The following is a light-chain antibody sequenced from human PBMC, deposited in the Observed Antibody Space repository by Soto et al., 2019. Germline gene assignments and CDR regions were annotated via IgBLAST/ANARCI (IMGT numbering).Light chain of an antibody. J-gene: IGKJ4*01. CDR1: QSVSSSY. Sequence: EIVLTQSPGTLSLSPGERATLSCRASQSVSSSYLAWYQQKPGQAPRLLIYGASSRATGIPDRFSGSGSGTDFTLTISRLEPEDVAVYYCQQYGRSPTFGGGNKVDIK. CDR3: QQYGRSPT. V-gene: IGKV3-20*01. CDR2: GAS.